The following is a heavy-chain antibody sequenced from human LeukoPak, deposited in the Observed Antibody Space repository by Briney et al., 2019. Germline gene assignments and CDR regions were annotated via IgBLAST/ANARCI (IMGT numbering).Heavy chain of an antibody. Sequence: GSVKVSFKSTGYTLTQLLMAGVGQAPGKGLEWMGGFDPEDGETIYAQKFQGRVTMTEDTSTDTAYMELSSLRSEDTAVYYCASASSEGFDYWGQGTLVTVSS. J-gene: IGHJ4*02. V-gene: IGHV1-24*01. CDR1: GYTLTQLL. D-gene: IGHD6-6*01. CDR3: ASASSEGFDY. CDR2: FDPEDGET.